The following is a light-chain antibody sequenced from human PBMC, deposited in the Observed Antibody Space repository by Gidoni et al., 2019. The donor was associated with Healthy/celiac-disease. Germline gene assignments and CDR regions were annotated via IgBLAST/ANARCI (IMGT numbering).Light chain of an antibody. CDR2: GAS. CDR3: QQYGSSPGIFT. CDR1: QSVSSSY. Sequence: EIVLTQSPGTLSLSPGERATLSCRASQSVSSSYLAWYQQKPGQAPRLLIYGASSRATGIPDRFSGSGSGPDFTLTISRLEPEDFAVYYCQQYGSSPGIFTFGPGTQVDIK. J-gene: IGKJ3*01. V-gene: IGKV3-20*01.